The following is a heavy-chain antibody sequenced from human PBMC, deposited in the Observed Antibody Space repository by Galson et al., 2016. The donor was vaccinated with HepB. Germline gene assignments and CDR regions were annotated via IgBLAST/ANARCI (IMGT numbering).Heavy chain of an antibody. D-gene: IGHD5-24*01. Sequence: SLRLSCAAYGFTFSDYYMNWIRQTPGKGLAWIASISGRGTIVNYADSVNGRFTVPRANARTSLFLQMNSLRAEYTAVYYCVREAFCSTFSCFLSDCYTYYGTYVLRRGTTVIV. CDR2: ISGRGTIV. J-gene: IGHJ6*03. CDR1: GFTFSDYY. V-gene: IGHV3-11*01. CDR3: VREAFCSTFSCFLSDCYTYYGTYV.